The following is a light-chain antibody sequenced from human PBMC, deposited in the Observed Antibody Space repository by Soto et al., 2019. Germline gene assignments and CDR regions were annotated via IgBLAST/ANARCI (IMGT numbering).Light chain of an antibody. Sequence: DILLTQFPESLTVSPGERATITCESSQNVLYHANNRSHLSWYQQRPGQPPKLLIFWASMRQSGVPGRFSGSGSGTQFNLPIAKFPPEGVAFYPCPKFFTTPWTFGQGTRVEI. CDR3: PKFFTTPWT. V-gene: IGKV4-1*01. CDR2: WAS. J-gene: IGKJ1*01. CDR1: QNVLYHANNRSH.